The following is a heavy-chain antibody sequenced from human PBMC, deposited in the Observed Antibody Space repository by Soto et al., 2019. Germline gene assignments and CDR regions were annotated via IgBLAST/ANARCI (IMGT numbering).Heavy chain of an antibody. CDR1: GFTFSSYA. CDR3: ARDSSVLRYFDWSAHYYGMDV. CDR2: ISYDGSNK. J-gene: IGHJ6*02. V-gene: IGHV3-30-3*01. Sequence: GGSLRLSCAASGFTFSSYAMHWVRQAPGKGLEWVAVISYDGSNKYYADSVKGRFTISRDNSKNTLYLQMNSLRAEDTAVYYCARDSSVLRYFDWSAHYYGMDVWAKGPRSPSP. D-gene: IGHD3-9*01.